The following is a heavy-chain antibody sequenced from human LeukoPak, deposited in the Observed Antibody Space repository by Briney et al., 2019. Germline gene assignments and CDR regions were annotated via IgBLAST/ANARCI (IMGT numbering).Heavy chain of an antibody. D-gene: IGHD2-21*02. CDR2: ISYDGSHK. Sequence: PGRSLRLSCAASGFTFSRYAMHWFRQAPGKGLEWVAAISYDGSHKFYADSVKGRFTISRDNSNSTLFLQLNSLRPEATAVYYCARVYCGSDCYNNYYYGMDVWGQGTTVTVSS. J-gene: IGHJ6*02. CDR1: GFTFSRYA. V-gene: IGHV3-30*04. CDR3: ARVYCGSDCYNNYYYGMDV.